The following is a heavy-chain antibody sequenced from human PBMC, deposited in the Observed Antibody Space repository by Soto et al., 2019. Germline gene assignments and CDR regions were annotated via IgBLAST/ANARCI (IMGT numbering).Heavy chain of an antibody. D-gene: IGHD6-13*01. V-gene: IGHV1-69*13. J-gene: IGHJ6*02. CDR2: IIPIFGTA. CDR1: GGTFSSYA. CDR3: ARDEEAAGHYYYYGMDV. Sequence: SVKVSCKASGGTFSSYAISWVRQAPGQGFEWMGGIIPIFGTANYAQKFQGRVTITADESTSTAYMELSSLRSEDTAVYFCARDEEAAGHYYYYGMDVWGQGTTVTVSS.